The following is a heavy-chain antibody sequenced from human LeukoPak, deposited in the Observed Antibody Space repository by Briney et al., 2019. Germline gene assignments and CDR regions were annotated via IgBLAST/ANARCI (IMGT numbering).Heavy chain of an antibody. CDR1: GYTFTGYY. J-gene: IGHJ6*02. CDR3: ARDDSSSPYYYYGMDV. CDR2: IDPNSGGT. V-gene: IGHV1-2*02. D-gene: IGHD6-13*01. Sequence: GASVKVSCKASGYTFTGYYMHWVRQAPGQGLEWMGWIDPNSGGTNYAQKFQGRVTMTRDTSISTAYMELSRLRSDDTAVYYCARDDSSSPYYYYGMDVWGQGTTVTVSS.